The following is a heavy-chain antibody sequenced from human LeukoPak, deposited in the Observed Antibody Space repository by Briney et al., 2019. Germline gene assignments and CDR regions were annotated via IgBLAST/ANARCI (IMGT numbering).Heavy chain of an antibody. J-gene: IGHJ5*02. Sequence: AASVKVSCKASGYTFTSYDINWVRQATGQGLEWLGWMNPNSGNTGYAQKFQGRVTMTRSTSISTAYMELSSLTSEDTAVYYCARDYGGNSGWFDPWGQGTLVTVSS. D-gene: IGHD4-23*01. CDR2: MNPNSGNT. V-gene: IGHV1-8*01. CDR1: GYTFTSYD. CDR3: ARDYGGNSGWFDP.